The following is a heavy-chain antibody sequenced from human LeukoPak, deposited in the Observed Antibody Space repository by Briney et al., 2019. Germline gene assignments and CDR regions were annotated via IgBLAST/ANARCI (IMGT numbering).Heavy chain of an antibody. V-gene: IGHV4-39*01. D-gene: IGHD3-10*02. CDR1: GGSISSSSYY. J-gene: IGHJ6*02. CDR2: IYYSGST. Sequence: PSETLSLTCTVSGGSISSSSYYWGWIRQPPGKGLEWIGSIYYSGSTYYNPSLKSRVTISVDTSKNQFSLKLSSVTAADTAVYYCARHVLIYGMDVWGQGTTVTVSS. CDR3: ARHVLIYGMDV.